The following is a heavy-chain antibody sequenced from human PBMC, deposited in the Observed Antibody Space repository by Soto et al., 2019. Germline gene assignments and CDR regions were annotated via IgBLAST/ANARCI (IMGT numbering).Heavy chain of an antibody. V-gene: IGHV3-11*01. CDR2: ISSSGSTV. CDR3: ARVGDEWGYYYYMDV. J-gene: IGHJ6*03. CDR1: GFTFSDYY. D-gene: IGHD1-26*01. Sequence: QVQLVESGGGLVKPGGSLRLSCAASGFTFSDYYMSWIRQAPGKGLEWVSYISSSGSTVYYADSLTGRFTISRDNAKNSLYLEMNSLRAEDTAVYYCARVGDEWGYYYYMDVWGKGTTVTVSS.